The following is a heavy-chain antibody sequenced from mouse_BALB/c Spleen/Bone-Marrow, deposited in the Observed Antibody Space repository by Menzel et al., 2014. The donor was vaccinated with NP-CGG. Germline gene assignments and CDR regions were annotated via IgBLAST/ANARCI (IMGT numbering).Heavy chain of an antibody. D-gene: IGHD1-2*01. CDR2: ILPGSGST. V-gene: IGHV1-9*01. CDR3: ARRVTTANY. J-gene: IGHJ2*01. CDR1: GYTFSSYW. Sequence: VQGVESGAELMKPGAPVKISCKATGYTFSSYWIEWVKQRPGHGLEWIGEILPGSGSTNYNEKFKGKATFTADTSSNTAYMQLSSLTSEDSAVYYCARRVTTANYWGQGTTLTVSS.